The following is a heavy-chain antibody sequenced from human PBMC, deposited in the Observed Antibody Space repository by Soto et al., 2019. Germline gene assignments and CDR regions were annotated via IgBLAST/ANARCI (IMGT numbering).Heavy chain of an antibody. Sequence: GGSLRLSCTASGFTVSSNYMSWVRQTPGKGLEWVSIIYSGSDIYYADSVKGRFTISRDDSKNTLYLQMNNLRAEDTAAYYCARDHGDGYNYGFDFWGRGSLVTVSS. CDR3: ARDHGDGYNYGFDF. D-gene: IGHD5-12*01. CDR1: GFTVSSNY. CDR2: IYSGSDI. J-gene: IGHJ4*02. V-gene: IGHV3-53*01.